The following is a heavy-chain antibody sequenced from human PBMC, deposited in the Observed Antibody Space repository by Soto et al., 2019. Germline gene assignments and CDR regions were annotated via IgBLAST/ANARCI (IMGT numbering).Heavy chain of an antibody. CDR2: ISGSGGSK. Sequence: EVQLLESGGGLVQPGGSLRLSCAASGFTFSSYAMSWVRQAPGKGLEWVSAISGSGGSKYYADSVKGRITIPRDNSKNTRYLHMNSLRAEDTAVYYCAGSIAAAGTSWYFDLWGRGTLVTVSS. CDR1: GFTFSSYA. J-gene: IGHJ2*01. CDR3: AGSIAAAGTSWYFDL. D-gene: IGHD6-13*01. V-gene: IGHV3-23*01.